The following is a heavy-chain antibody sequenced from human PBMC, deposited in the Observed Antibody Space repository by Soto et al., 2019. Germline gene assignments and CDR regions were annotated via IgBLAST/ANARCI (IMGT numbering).Heavy chain of an antibody. J-gene: IGHJ4*02. V-gene: IGHV4-59*11. Sequence: QVQLQESGPGLVKPSETLSLTGTVSGGSISNHYWSWLRQPPGKGLECIGYIYYNGNTNYNPSLKSRVTMSVDTSKNQFSLKLSSVTAADTAVYYCARSNWYSEYWGQGTLVTVSS. CDR2: IYYNGNT. CDR1: GGSISNHY. D-gene: IGHD7-27*01. CDR3: ARSNWYSEY.